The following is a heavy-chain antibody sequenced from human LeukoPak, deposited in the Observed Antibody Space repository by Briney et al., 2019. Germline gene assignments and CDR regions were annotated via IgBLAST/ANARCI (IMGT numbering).Heavy chain of an antibody. CDR1: GDAFTNYC. D-gene: IGHD3-3*01. Sequence: ASVKVSCKAPGDAFTNYCFHWVRQTPRHGLEWMGIVDPSVATPTYAERFQGRVTMTRDASTGTVYMELRSLKGEDTAVYYRARSRLRFLQWDYWGQGTVVTVSS. CDR3: ARSRLRFLQWDY. CDR2: VDPSVATP. V-gene: IGHV1-46*01. J-gene: IGHJ4*02.